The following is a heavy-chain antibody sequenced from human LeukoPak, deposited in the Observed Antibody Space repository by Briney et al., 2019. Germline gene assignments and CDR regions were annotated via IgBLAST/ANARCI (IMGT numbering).Heavy chain of an antibody. CDR1: GYTFTGYY. CDR3: ARDSILEWLLSDYYYYGMDV. CDR2: INPNSGGT. Sequence: ASVKVSCKASGYTFTGYYMHWVRQAPGQGLEWMGWINPNSGGTNYAQKFQGRVTMTRDTSISAAYMELSRLSSDDTAVYYCARDSILEWLLSDYYYYGMDVWGQGTTVTVSS. J-gene: IGHJ6*02. D-gene: IGHD3-3*01. V-gene: IGHV1-2*02.